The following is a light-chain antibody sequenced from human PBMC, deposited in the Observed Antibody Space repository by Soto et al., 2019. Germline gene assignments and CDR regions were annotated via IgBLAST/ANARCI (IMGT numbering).Light chain of an antibody. V-gene: IGLV2-8*01. J-gene: IGLJ2*01. CDR3: SSYAGNNVV. Sequence: QSALTQPPSASGSPGQSVTISCTGTSSDVGGYNYVSWYQQHPGKAPKLMIYEVSKRPSGVPDRFSGSKSGNTASLTVSGLQAEDEADYYCSSYAGNNVVFGGGTKLTGL. CDR1: SSDVGGYNY. CDR2: EVS.